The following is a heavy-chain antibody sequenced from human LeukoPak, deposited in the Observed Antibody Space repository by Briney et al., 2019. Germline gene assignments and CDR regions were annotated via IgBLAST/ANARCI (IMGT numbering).Heavy chain of an antibody. CDR2: INPNSGGT. CDR1: GYTFTGYY. Sequence: ASVKVSCKASGYTFTGYYVHWVRQAPGQGLEWMGWINPNSGGTNYAQKFQGRVTMTRDTSISTAYMALSRLRSDDTAVYYCARYVMGHDFWGQGTLVTVSS. V-gene: IGHV1-2*02. J-gene: IGHJ4*02. D-gene: IGHD2-8*01. CDR3: ARYVMGHDF.